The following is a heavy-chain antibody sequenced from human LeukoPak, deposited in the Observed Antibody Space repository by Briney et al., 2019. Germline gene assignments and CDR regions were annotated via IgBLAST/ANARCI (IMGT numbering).Heavy chain of an antibody. CDR3: ARLRGYCSSTSCPQGWFDP. V-gene: IGHV4-59*04. CDR2: IYYSGST. CDR1: DGSISSYY. Sequence: WETLSLTCTVSDGSISSYYWSWIRQPPGKGLEWIGYIYYSGSTYYNPSLKSRVTISVDTSKNQFSLKLSSVTAADTAVYYCARLRGYCSSTSCPQGWFDPWGQGTLVTVSS. D-gene: IGHD2-2*01. J-gene: IGHJ5*02.